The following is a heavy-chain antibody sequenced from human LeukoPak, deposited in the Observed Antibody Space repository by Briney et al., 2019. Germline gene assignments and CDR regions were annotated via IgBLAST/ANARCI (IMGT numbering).Heavy chain of an antibody. V-gene: IGHV4-59*05. CDR3: ARQRFGELWLHAFDY. CDR2: IYYSGST. J-gene: IGHJ4*02. Sequence: SETLSLTCTVSGGSINSYYWSWIRQPPGKGLEWIGSIYYSGSTYYNPSLKSRVTKSVDTSKNQFSLKVSSVSAADTAVYYCARQRFGELWLHAFDYWGQGTLVTVAS. CDR1: GGSINSYY. D-gene: IGHD3-10*01.